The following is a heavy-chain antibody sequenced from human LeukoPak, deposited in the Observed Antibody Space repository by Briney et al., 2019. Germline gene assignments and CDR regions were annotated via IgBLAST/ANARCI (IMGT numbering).Heavy chain of an antibody. Sequence: GGSLRLSCATSGFTFSSYEMNWVRQAPGKGLEWVSYISSSGSTIYYADSVKGRFTISRDNAQNSLYLQMNSLRAEDTAVYYCAELGITMIGGVWGKGTTVTISS. V-gene: IGHV3-48*03. CDR3: AELGITMIGGV. J-gene: IGHJ6*04. CDR1: GFTFSSYE. CDR2: ISSSGSTI. D-gene: IGHD3-10*02.